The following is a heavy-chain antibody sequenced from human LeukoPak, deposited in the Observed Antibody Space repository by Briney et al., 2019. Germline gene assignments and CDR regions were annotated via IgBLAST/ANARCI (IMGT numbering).Heavy chain of an antibody. CDR3: ARLATAMVGGDY. CDR1: GGSISSSSYY. Sequence: SETLSLTCTVSGGSISSSSYYWGWIRQPPGKGLEWIGSIYYSGSTYYNPSLKSRVTISVDTSKNQFSLKLSSVTAADTAMYYCARLATAMVGGDYWGQGTLVTVSS. V-gene: IGHV4-39*01. J-gene: IGHJ4*02. D-gene: IGHD5-18*01. CDR2: IYYSGST.